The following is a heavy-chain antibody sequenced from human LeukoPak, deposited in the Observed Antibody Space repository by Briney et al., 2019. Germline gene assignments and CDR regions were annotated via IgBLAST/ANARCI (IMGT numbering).Heavy chain of an antibody. CDR1: DLSFSDYT. J-gene: IGHJ4*02. D-gene: IGHD3-22*01. Sequence: GGSLRLSCAASDLSFSDYTMNWVRQAPGKGLEWVSYITSRSDIIDYADSVKGRFTISRDNAKNSLYLQMNSLRAEDTAVYYCARDGGNYYDSSGYYYHDYWGQGTLVTVSS. CDR2: ITSRSDII. CDR3: ARDGGNYYDSSGYYYHDY. V-gene: IGHV3-48*04.